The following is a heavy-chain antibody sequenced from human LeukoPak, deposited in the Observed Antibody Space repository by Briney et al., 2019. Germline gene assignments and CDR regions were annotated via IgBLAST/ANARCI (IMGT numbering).Heavy chain of an antibody. CDR1: GFTFSDYA. J-gene: IGHJ6*03. Sequence: GGSLRLSCAASGFTFSDYAMSWVRQAPGKGLEWVSTISGSGENTYYADSVKGRSTIYRDNSKNTLYLQMNSLRADDTAVYYCAKDHYCTSTSCPYYYYYYYLDVWGKGTTVTVSS. V-gene: IGHV3-23*01. D-gene: IGHD2-2*01. CDR2: ISGSGENT. CDR3: AKDHYCTSTSCPYYYYYYYLDV.